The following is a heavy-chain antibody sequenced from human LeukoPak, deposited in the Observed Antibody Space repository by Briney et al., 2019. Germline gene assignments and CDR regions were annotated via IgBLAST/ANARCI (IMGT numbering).Heavy chain of an antibody. V-gene: IGHV3-30-3*01. J-gene: IGHJ4*02. Sequence: GGSLRLSCAASGFTFSSYAMHWVRKAPGKGLEWVAVISYDGSNKYYADSVKGRFTISRDNSKNTLYLQMNSLRAEDTAVYYCARDPAVRGFFDYWGQGTLVTVSS. CDR3: ARDPAVRGFFDY. CDR2: ISYDGSNK. CDR1: GFTFSSYA. D-gene: IGHD5-12*01.